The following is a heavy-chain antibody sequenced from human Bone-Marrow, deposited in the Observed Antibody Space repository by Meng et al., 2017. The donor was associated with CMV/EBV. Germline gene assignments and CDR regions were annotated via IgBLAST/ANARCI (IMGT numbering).Heavy chain of an antibody. D-gene: IGHD2-2*01. CDR3: ARGGVVVPAAKSHYFDY. CDR1: GGSFSGYY. Sequence: GSLRLSCAVYGGSFSGYYWSWIRQPPGKGLEWSGEINHSGSTNYNPSLKSRVTISVDTSKNQFSLKLSSVTAADTAVYYCARGGVVVPAAKSHYFDYWGQGTLVTVSS. J-gene: IGHJ4*02. CDR2: INHSGST. V-gene: IGHV4-34*01.